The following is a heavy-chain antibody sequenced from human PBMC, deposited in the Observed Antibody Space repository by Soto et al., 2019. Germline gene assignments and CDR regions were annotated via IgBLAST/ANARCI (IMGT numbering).Heavy chain of an antibody. D-gene: IGHD4-17*01. Sequence: GGSLRLSCAASGFTFSSYGMHWVRQAPGKGLEWVAVIWSDGSNKYYADSVKGRFTISRDNSKNTLYLQMNSLRAEDTAVYYCARDPYGGNPIGYYFDYWGQGTLVTVSS. V-gene: IGHV3-33*01. CDR3: ARDPYGGNPIGYYFDY. J-gene: IGHJ4*02. CDR2: IWSDGSNK. CDR1: GFTFSSYG.